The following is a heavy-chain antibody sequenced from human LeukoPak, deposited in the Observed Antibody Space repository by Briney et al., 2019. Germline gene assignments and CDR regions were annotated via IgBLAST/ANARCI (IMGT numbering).Heavy chain of an antibody. Sequence: AGGSLRLSCAASGFTFDDYGMSWVRQAPGKGLEWVSGINWNGSSTGYADSVKGRFTISRDNAKNSLYLQMNSLRAEDTALYYCARAYSSSWLYYFNYWGQGTLVTVSS. CDR3: ARAYSSSWLYYFNY. D-gene: IGHD6-13*01. J-gene: IGHJ4*02. CDR1: GFTFDDYG. CDR2: INWNGSST. V-gene: IGHV3-20*04.